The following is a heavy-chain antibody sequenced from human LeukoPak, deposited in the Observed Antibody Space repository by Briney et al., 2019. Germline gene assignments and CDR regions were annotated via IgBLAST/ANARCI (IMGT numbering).Heavy chain of an antibody. CDR2: MNPNSGST. J-gene: IGHJ4*02. V-gene: IGHV1-8*03. CDR3: ARGRSTGYPYYFEY. D-gene: IGHD5-12*01. CDR1: GYTFTSYD. Sequence: ASVKVSCKSSGYTFTSYDINWVGQATGQGLEWMGWMNPNSGSTGYAQKFQGRVTITRNTSISTAYMELSGLRSEDTAVYYCARGRSTGYPYYFEYWGQGTLVTVSS.